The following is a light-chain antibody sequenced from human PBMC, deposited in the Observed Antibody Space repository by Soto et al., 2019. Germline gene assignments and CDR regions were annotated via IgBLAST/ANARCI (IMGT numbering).Light chain of an antibody. Sequence: EIVMTQSPANLSVSPGERAALSCRASQSISSDLAWYQQKPGQAPRLLIYDASTRANGIPDRISGSGSGTEFTLTISSLHSEDSAVYYCQHYKNWPPWTFGQGSKVDIK. J-gene: IGKJ1*01. CDR2: DAS. CDR1: QSISSD. V-gene: IGKV3-15*01. CDR3: QHYKNWPPWT.